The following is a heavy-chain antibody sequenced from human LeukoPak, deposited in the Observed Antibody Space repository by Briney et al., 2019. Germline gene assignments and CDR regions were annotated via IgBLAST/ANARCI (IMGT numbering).Heavy chain of an antibody. CDR2: IYYSGST. D-gene: IGHD6-19*01. J-gene: IGHJ6*02. CDR3: ARQWLVRYPRNYYYGMDV. V-gene: IGHV4-59*08. Sequence: SETLSLTCTVSGGSISSYYWGWIRQPPGKGLEWIGYIYYSGSTNYNPSLKSRVTISVDTSKNQFSLKLSSVTAADTAVYYCARQWLVRYPRNYYYGMDVWGQGTTVTVSS. CDR1: GGSISSYY.